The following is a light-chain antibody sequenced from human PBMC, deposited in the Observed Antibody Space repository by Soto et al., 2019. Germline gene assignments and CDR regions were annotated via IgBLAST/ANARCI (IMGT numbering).Light chain of an antibody. CDR1: QSVTSY. Sequence: ENVLTQSPATLSLSPGERATLSCRASQSVTSYLAWYQQKPGQAPRLLIYDVSNRASGIPARFSGSGSETDFTLTISSLEPEDFAVYYCQQRSDWPLTFGQGTRLEIK. CDR2: DVS. V-gene: IGKV3-11*01. CDR3: QQRSDWPLT. J-gene: IGKJ5*01.